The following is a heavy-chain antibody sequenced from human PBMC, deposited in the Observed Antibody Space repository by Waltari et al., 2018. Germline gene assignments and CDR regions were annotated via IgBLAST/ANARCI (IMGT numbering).Heavy chain of an antibody. CDR2: IYHRGST. J-gene: IGHJ6*03. D-gene: IGHD6-13*01. V-gene: IGHV4-38-2*02. Sequence: QVQLQESGPGLVKPSETLSLTCAVSGYSISSGYYWGWIRQPPGKGLEWIGSIYHRGSTYYNPSLKSRVTISVDTSKNQFSLKLSSVTAADTAVYYCARDLEQQLGSYYMDVWGKGTTVTVSS. CDR3: ARDLEQQLGSYYMDV. CDR1: GYSISSGYY.